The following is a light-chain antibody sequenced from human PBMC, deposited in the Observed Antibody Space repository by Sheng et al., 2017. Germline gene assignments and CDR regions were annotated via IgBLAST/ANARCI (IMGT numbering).Light chain of an antibody. CDR2: AAS. CDR1: QSISSY. Sequence: DIQMTQSPSSLSASVGDRVTITCRASQSISSYLNWYHQKTGKAPKLLIYAASSLQSGVPSRFSGSGSGTDFTLTISSLQPEDFATYYCQLSSSPFTFGGGTKVEIK. V-gene: IGKV1-39*01. CDR3: QLSSSPFT. J-gene: IGKJ4*01.